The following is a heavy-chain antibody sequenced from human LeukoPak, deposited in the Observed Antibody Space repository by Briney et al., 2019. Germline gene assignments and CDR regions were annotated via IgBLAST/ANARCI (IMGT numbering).Heavy chain of an antibody. CDR2: IKQDGSEK. J-gene: IGHJ4*02. CDR3: ARDPDGYSSGWYEY. CDR1: GFTFSSYW. Sequence: PGGSLRLSCAASGFTFSSYWMSWVRQAPGKGLEWVANIKQDGSEKYYVDSVKGRFTISRDNAKNSLYLQMNSLRAEDTAVYYCARDPDGYSSGWYEYWGQGTLVTVSS. D-gene: IGHD6-19*01. V-gene: IGHV3-7*03.